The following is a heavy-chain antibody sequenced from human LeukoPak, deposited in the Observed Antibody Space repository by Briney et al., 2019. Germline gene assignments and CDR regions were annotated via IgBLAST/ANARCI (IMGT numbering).Heavy chain of an antibody. J-gene: IGHJ4*02. CDR2: IYYSGST. CDR3: ARGPHKYEY. CDR1: GDSISSSSYY. V-gene: IGHV4-39*07. Sequence: PSETLSLTCTVSGDSISSSSYYWGWIRQPPGKGLEWIGSIYYSGSTYYNPSLKSRVTISVDTSKNQFSLKLTSVTAADTAVYYCARGPHKYEYWGQGLLVTVSS.